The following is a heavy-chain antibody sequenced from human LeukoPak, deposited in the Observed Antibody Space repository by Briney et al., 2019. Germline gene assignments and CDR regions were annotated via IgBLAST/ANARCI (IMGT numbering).Heavy chain of an antibody. Sequence: ASVKVSCKASGYTFTSYDINWVRQATGQGLEWMGWMNPNSGNTGYAQKFQERVTITRDMSTSTAYMELSSLRSEDTAVYYCAAATTVVRGDFDYWGQGTLVTVSS. CDR3: AAATTVVRGDFDY. V-gene: IGHV1-8*01. CDR2: MNPNSGNT. J-gene: IGHJ4*02. CDR1: GYTFTSYD. D-gene: IGHD4-23*01.